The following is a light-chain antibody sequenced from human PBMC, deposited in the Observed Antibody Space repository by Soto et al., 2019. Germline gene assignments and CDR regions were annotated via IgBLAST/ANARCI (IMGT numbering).Light chain of an antibody. J-gene: IGLJ3*02. CDR3: QSYDSNLSGWV. Sequence: QSVLTQPPSVSGAPGQRVTISCTGSSSNIGAGYNVHWYQQLPGTAPKLLIYDTKYWPSGVPDRFSGSKSGTSASLAITGLQAEDEADYYCQSYDSNLSGWVFGGGTKLTVL. CDR1: SSNIGAGYN. V-gene: IGLV1-40*01. CDR2: DTK.